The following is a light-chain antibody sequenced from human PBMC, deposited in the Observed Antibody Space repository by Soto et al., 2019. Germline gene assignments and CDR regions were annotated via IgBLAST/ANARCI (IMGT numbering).Light chain of an antibody. J-gene: IGKJ1*01. Sequence: EIVLTQSPGTLSLSPGERATLSCRASQSVSSTHLAWYQQKPGQAPRLLIYGASTRATGIPARFSGSGSGTEFTLTISSLQSEDFAAYYCQQYNNWPPEGTFGQGTKVDIK. V-gene: IGKV3-15*01. CDR3: QQYNNWPPEGT. CDR2: GAS. CDR1: QSVSSTH.